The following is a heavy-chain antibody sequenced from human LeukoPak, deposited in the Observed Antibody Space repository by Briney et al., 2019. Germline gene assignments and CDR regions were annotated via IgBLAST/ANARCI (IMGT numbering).Heavy chain of an antibody. J-gene: IGHJ3*02. CDR1: GFTLSSYE. D-gene: IGHD3-16*01. CDR2: ISSSGRTI. Sequence: GGSLRLSCAASGFTLSSYEMNWVRQAPGKGLEWVTSISSSGRTIYYADSVKGRFTISRDNAKNSLYLQLNSLRAEDTAIYYCARGGSGWGAFDIWGQGTMVTVSS. V-gene: IGHV3-48*03. CDR3: ARGGSGWGAFDI.